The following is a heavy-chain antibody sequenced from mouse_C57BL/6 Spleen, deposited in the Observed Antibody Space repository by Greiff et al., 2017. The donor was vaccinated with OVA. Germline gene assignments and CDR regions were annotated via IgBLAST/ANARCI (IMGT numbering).Heavy chain of an antibody. CDR2: LDPSDSYT. CDR1: GYTFTSYW. J-gene: IGHJ2*01. CDR3: ARSGLPYYFDY. Sequence: VKLQQPGAELVKPGASVKLSCKASGYTFTSYWMQWVKQRPGQGLEWIGELDPSDSYTNYNKKFKGKATLTVDTSSRTAYMQLSSLTSEDSAVYYCARSGLPYYFDYWGQGTTRTVSS. D-gene: IGHD2-4*01. V-gene: IGHV1-50*01.